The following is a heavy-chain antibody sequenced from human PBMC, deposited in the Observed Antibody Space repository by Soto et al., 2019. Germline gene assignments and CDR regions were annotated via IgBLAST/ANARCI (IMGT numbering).Heavy chain of an antibody. D-gene: IGHD5-12*01. Sequence: QVQPVQSGAEVKKPGSSVKVSCKASGGTFSSYAISWVRQAPGQGLEWMGGIIPIFGTANYAQKFQGRVTITADESTSTAYMELSSLRSEDTAVYYCARNKMATTYYYYDGMDVWGQGTTVTVSS. V-gene: IGHV1-69*01. CDR3: ARNKMATTYYYYDGMDV. J-gene: IGHJ6*02. CDR2: IIPIFGTA. CDR1: GGTFSSYA.